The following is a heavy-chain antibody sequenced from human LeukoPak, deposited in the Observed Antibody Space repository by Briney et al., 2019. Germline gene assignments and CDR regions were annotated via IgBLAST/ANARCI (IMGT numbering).Heavy chain of an antibody. V-gene: IGHV1-2*02. CDR2: INPNSGGT. Sequence: ASVKVSCKASGYTFTGYYTHWVRQAPGQGLEWMGWINPNSGGTNYAQKFQGRVTMTRDTSISTAYMELSRLRSDDTAVYYCARAIGRLVVGFDYWGQGTLVTVSS. CDR1: GYTFTGYY. CDR3: ARAIGRLVVGFDY. J-gene: IGHJ4*02. D-gene: IGHD3-22*01.